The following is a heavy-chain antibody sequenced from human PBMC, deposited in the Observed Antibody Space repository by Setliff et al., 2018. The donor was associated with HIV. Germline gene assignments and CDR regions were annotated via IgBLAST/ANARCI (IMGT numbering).Heavy chain of an antibody. D-gene: IGHD3-22*01. CDR2: VVPTIHEA. Sequence: SVKVSCKASGYTFTSYHITWVRQAPGQGLEWMGGVVPTIHEATYAQKFQGRVTITADESATTVYMEMSGLTSEDTAIYYCARGADASGYFYREYFQHWGQGTLVTVSS. V-gene: IGHV1-69*13. CDR3: ARGADASGYFYREYFQH. J-gene: IGHJ1*01. CDR1: GYTFTSYH.